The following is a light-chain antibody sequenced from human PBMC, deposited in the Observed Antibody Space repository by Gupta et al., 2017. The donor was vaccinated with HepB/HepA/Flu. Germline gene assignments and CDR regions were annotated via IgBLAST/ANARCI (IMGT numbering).Light chain of an antibody. Sequence: VLTQSPATLSLSPGERATLSCRASQSVGSHLAWYQQKPAQAPTLLIQDASNRATGIPARFSGSGSGTDFTLTISSLDAEDVAVYYCQQGSTWPLTFGGGTKVEIK. CDR2: DAS. CDR3: QQGSTWPLT. V-gene: IGKV3-11*01. CDR1: QSVGSH. J-gene: IGKJ4*01.